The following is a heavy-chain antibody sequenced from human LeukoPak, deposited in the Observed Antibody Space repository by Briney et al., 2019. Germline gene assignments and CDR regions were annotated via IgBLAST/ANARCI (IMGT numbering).Heavy chain of an antibody. J-gene: IGHJ4*02. CDR2: ISGSGGST. CDR1: GFTFSSYA. V-gene: IGHV3-23*01. D-gene: IGHD3-22*01. Sequence: GGSLRLSCAASGFTFSSYAMSWVRQAPGKGLEWVSAISGSGGSTYYADSVKGRFTIPRDNSKNTLYLQMNSLRAEDTAVYYCAKVVADYDSSGYYDSWWGQGTLVTVSS. CDR3: AKVVADYDSSGYYDSW.